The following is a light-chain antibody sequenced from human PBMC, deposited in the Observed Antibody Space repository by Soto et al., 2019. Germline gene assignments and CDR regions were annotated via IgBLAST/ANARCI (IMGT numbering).Light chain of an antibody. CDR1: SSNIGAGYD. CDR3: QSSDSSLSGWV. Sequence: QSVLTQPPSVSGAPGQRVTISCTGSSSNIGAGYDVHWYQQLPGTAPKLLIYGNSNRPSGVPDRFSGSKSGTSASLAITGLRAEDEAYYSCQSSDSSLSGWVFGGGTKLTVL. V-gene: IGLV1-40*01. CDR2: GNS. J-gene: IGLJ3*02.